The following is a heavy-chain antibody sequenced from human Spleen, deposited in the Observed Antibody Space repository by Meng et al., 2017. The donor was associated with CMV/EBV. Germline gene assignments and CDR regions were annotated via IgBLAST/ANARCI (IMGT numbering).Heavy chain of an antibody. D-gene: IGHD2-2*02. CDR1: YTFTGYY. V-gene: IGHV1-2*02. J-gene: IGHJ5*02. CDR2: INPNSGGT. Sequence: YTFTGYYMHWMRQAPGQGLEWMGWINPNSGGTNYAQKFQGRVTLTRDTSISTVYMELSRLRSDDTAVYYCARVARCRSTSCYIGWFDPWGQGTLVTVSS. CDR3: ARVARCRSTSCYIGWFDP.